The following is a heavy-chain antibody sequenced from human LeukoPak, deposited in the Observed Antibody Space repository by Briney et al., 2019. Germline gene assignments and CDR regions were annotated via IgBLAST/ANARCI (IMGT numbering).Heavy chain of an antibody. J-gene: IGHJ2*01. D-gene: IGHD3-16*01. Sequence: SQTLSLTCSISGDSVSSNSAAWNWIRQSPSRGLEWVGRTYYRSKWYNEYAVSVKSRLTVKADTSKNQFSLQLNSVTPEDTAVYYCARPPYDYVWGSYPSDWYFDLWGRGTLVTVSS. V-gene: IGHV6-1*01. CDR1: GDSVSSNSAA. CDR2: TYYRSKWYN. CDR3: ARPPYDYVWGSYPSDWYFDL.